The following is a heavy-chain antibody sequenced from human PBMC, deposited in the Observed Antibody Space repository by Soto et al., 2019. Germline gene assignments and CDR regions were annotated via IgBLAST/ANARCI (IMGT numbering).Heavy chain of an antibody. D-gene: IGHD3-3*01. V-gene: IGHV1-69*13. J-gene: IGHJ6*02. CDR3: ASPNVLRFLEWLPRYYYYGMDV. CDR2: IIPIFGTA. Sequence: GASVKVSCKASGGTFSSYAISWVRQAPGQGLEWMGGIIPIFGTANYAQKFQGRVTITADESTSTAYMELSSLRSEDTAVYYCASPNVLRFLEWLPRYYYYGMDVWGQGTTVTVSS. CDR1: GGTFSSYA.